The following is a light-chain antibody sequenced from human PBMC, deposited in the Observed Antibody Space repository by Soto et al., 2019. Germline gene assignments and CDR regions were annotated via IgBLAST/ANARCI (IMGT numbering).Light chain of an antibody. CDR3: SVWDDSLDGRV. CDR2: EVS. J-gene: IGLJ3*02. CDR1: STDVGGYNF. V-gene: IGLV2-14*03. Sequence: QSALTQPASVSGSPGQSITISCTGTSTDVGGYNFVSWYQQYPGEAPKLIIYEVSNRPSGVSNRFSGSKSGNTASLAISGLRSEDEADYYCSVWDDSLDGRVFGGGTKLTVL.